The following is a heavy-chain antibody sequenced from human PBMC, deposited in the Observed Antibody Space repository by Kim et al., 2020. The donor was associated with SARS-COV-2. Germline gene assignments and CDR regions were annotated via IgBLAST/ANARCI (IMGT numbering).Heavy chain of an antibody. J-gene: IGHJ6*02. CDR2: IYYSGST. V-gene: IGHV4-59*13. Sequence: SETLSLTCTVSGGSISSYYWSWIRQPPGKGLEWIGYIYYSGSTKYNPSLKSRVTISVDTSKNQFSLKLSSVTAADTAVYYCAREAVAGTDYYYCMDVCGQGTTVTVSS. CDR3: AREAVAGTDYYYCMDV. D-gene: IGHD6-19*01. CDR1: GGSISSYY.